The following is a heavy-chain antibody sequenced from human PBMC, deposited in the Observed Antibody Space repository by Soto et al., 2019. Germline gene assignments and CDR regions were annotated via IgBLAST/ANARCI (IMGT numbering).Heavy chain of an antibody. J-gene: IGHJ6*03. CDR1: GGTFSSYT. CDR3: ARSENIAVAGNSLYYYMDV. V-gene: IGHV1-69*02. D-gene: IGHD6-19*01. CDR2: IIPILGIA. Sequence: ASVKVSCKASGGTFSSYTISWVRQAPGQGLEWMGRIIPILGIANYAQKFQGRVTITADKSTSTAYMELSSLSSEDTAVYYCARSENIAVAGNSLYYYMDVWGKGTTVTVSS.